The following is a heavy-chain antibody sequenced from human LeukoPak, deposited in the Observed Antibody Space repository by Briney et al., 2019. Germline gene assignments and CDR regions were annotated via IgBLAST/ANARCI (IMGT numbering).Heavy chain of an antibody. J-gene: IGHJ4*02. Sequence: SVKVPCKASGGTFSSYAISWVRQAPGQGLEWMGGIIPIFGTANYAQKFQGRVTITADESTSTAYMELSSLRSEDTAVYYCSTYYYDSSGYYSFDYWGQGTLVTVSS. D-gene: IGHD3-22*01. CDR1: GGTFSSYA. CDR3: STYYYDSSGYYSFDY. V-gene: IGHV1-69*13. CDR2: IIPIFGTA.